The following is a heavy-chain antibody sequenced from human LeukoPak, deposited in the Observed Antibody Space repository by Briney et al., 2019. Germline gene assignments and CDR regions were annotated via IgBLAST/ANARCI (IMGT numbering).Heavy chain of an antibody. CDR1: GFTFSSYA. V-gene: IGHV3-23*01. J-gene: IGHJ4*02. CDR3: ARDLHEYYFDY. Sequence: GGTLRLSCAASGFTFSSYAMSWVRQAPGKGLEWVSTISGSGGSTYYADSVRSRFTPSRDTTRNTLYLQINSLRAEDTALYYCARDLHEYYFDYWGQGALVTVSS. CDR2: ISGSGGST.